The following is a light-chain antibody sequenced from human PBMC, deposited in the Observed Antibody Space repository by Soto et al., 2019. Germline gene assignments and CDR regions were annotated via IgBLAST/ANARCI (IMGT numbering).Light chain of an antibody. CDR1: QNVYNN. J-gene: IGKJ4*01. V-gene: IGKV3-15*01. Sequence: EIVMTPSPATLSASPGEGATLSCKAGQNVYNNLAWYQQRPGQPPRLLIYDASTRATGISARFSGSGYGTEFTLTISSLQSEDFAVYFCRQCRNWPLTFGGGTKV. CDR3: RQCRNWPLT. CDR2: DAS.